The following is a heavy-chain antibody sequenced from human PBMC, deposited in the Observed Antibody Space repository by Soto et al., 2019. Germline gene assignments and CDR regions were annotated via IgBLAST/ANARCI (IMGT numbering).Heavy chain of an antibody. V-gene: IGHV1-69*08. Sequence: QVQLVQSGAEVKKPGSSVQVSCKASGGTFSSYTISWVRQAPGQGLEWMGRIIPILGIANYVQKFQGRVTITADKTTSTAYMGLSSLRSEDTAVYYCARDPSLRFGEYITTRFDPWGQGSLVTVSS. CDR3: ARDPSLRFGEYITTRFDP. D-gene: IGHD3-10*01. J-gene: IGHJ5*02. CDR1: GGTFSSYT. CDR2: IIPILGIA.